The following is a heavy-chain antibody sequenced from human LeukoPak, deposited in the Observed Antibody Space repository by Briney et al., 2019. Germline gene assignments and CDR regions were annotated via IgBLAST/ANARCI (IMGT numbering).Heavy chain of an antibody. CDR3: ARSRVWYGSGSYSDY. D-gene: IGHD3-10*01. V-gene: IGHV3-23*01. J-gene: IGHJ4*02. CDR2: ISGSGVST. CDR1: GFTFSSYA. Sequence: GGSLRLSCAASGFTFSSYAMSWVRQAPGRGLEWVSAISGSGVSTYYVDSVKGRFTISRDNSKNTLYLQMNSLRAKDTAIYYCARSRVWYGSGSYSDYWGQGTLVTVSS.